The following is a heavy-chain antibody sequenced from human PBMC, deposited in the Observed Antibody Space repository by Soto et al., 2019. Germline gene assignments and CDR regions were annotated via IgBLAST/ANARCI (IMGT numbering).Heavy chain of an antibody. J-gene: IGHJ4*02. CDR3: AKSAEKGFSYGRFDY. CDR1: GFTFENYA. V-gene: IGHV3-9*01. CDR2: ISWNSDNL. Sequence: VQLVEDGGDLVQPDRSLRLSCAASGFTFENYAMHWVRQVPGKGLEWVSGISWNSDNLGYADSVKGRFTISRDNAKNSLYLQMYSLRVEDTALYYCAKSAEKGFSYGRFDYWGQGTLVSVSS. D-gene: IGHD5-18*01.